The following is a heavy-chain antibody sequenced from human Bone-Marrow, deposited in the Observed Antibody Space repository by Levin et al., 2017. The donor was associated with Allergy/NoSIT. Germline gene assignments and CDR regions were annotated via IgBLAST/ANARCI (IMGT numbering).Heavy chain of an antibody. D-gene: IGHD2/OR15-2a*01. Sequence: PGGSLRLSCTGSGFTFGHFAMHWVRQAPGKGLEWMSVISYDGKNKAHADFVKGRFTISRDNSKNTLFLHMDNLRHDDTAVYYCVRAFDEFEHNALDRWGQGTLVTVSS. CDR3: VRAFDEFEHNALDR. CDR1: GFTFGHFA. CDR2: ISYDGKNK. J-gene: IGHJ4*02. V-gene: IGHV3-30*04.